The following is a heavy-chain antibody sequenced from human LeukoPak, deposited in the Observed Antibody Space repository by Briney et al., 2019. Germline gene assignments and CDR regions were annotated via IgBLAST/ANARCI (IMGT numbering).Heavy chain of an antibody. J-gene: IGHJ3*02. CDR1: GGSISGYY. CDR2: INHSGST. CDR3: ARRAGQWLVRYAFDI. V-gene: IGHV4-34*01. Sequence: SETLSLTCTVSGGSISGYYWSWIRQPPGKGLEWIGEINHSGSTNYNPSLKSRVTISVDTSKNQFSLKLSSVTAADTAVYYCARRAGQWLVRYAFDIWGQGTMVTVSS. D-gene: IGHD6-19*01.